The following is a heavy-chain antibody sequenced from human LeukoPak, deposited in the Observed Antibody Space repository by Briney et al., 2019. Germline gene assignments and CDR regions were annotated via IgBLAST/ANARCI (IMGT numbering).Heavy chain of an antibody. V-gene: IGHV3-30*04. CDR2: ISYDGSNK. D-gene: IGHD3-10*01. Sequence: PXXSLRLSCAASGFTFSSYAMHWVRQVPGKGLEWVAVISYDGSNKYYADSVKGRFTISRDNSKNTLYLQMNSLRAEDTAVYCCASPPSGSYYPFDYWGQGTLVTVSS. CDR3: ASPPSGSYYPFDY. CDR1: GFTFSSYA. J-gene: IGHJ4*02.